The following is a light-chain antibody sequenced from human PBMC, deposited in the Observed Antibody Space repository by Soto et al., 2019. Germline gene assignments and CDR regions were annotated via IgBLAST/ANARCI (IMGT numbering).Light chain of an antibody. Sequence: DIQMTQSPSSVSASVGDSVTITCRASESVSRWLVWFQQKPGKAPKLLIYGASSLQTGVPARFSGSASGTLFTLTIPSLHPEDHPTYYSLQPNRSPFTFGPGTKVDVQ. CDR1: ESVSRW. J-gene: IGKJ3*01. CDR3: LQPNRSPFT. V-gene: IGKV1D-12*01. CDR2: GAS.